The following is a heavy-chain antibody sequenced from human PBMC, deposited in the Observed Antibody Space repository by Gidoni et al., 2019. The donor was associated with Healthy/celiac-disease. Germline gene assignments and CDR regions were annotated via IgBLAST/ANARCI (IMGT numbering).Heavy chain of an antibody. V-gene: IGHV4-34*01. CDR3: ASGRLEWLRLSNYYYGMDV. CDR1: GGSFSGYY. Sequence: QVQLQQWGAGLLKPSEPLSLTCAVYGGSFSGYYWSWIRQPPGKGLEWIGEINHSGSTNYNPSLKSRVTISVDTSKNQFSLKLSSVTAADTAVYYCASGRLEWLRLSNYYYGMDVWGQGTTVTVSS. J-gene: IGHJ6*02. D-gene: IGHD5-12*01. CDR2: INHSGST.